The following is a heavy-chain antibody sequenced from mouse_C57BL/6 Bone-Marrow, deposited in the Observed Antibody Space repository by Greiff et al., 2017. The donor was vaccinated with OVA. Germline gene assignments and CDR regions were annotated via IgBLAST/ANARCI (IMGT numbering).Heavy chain of an antibody. CDR2: INPGSGGT. CDR3: AGFRSLYAMDY. Sequence: VQLQQSGAELVRPGTSVKVSCKASGYAFTNYWIEWVKQRPGQGLEWIGEINPGSGGTNYNEKFKGKATLTADKSSSTAYMQLSSLTSEDSAVYFCAGFRSLYAMDYWGQGTSVTVSS. CDR1: GYAFTNYW. V-gene: IGHV1-54*01. J-gene: IGHJ4*01. D-gene: IGHD6-1*01.